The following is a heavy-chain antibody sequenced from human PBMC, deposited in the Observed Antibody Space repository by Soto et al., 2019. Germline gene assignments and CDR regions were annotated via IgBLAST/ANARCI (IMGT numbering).Heavy chain of an antibody. Sequence: GSGPTLVNPTETLTLTCTVSGFSLSNARMGVSWIRQPPGKALEWLAHIFSNDEKSYSTSLKSRLTISKDTSKSQVVLTTTNMDPVDTATYYCARLTYYYDSSGYYHRRSYGMDVWGQGTTVTVSS. CDR1: GFSLSNARMG. CDR2: IFSNDEK. CDR3: ARLTYYYDSSGYYHRRSYGMDV. D-gene: IGHD3-22*01. V-gene: IGHV2-26*01. J-gene: IGHJ6*02.